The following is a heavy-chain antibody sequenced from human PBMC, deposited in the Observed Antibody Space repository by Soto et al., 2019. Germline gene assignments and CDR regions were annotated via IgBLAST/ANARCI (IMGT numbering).Heavy chain of an antibody. D-gene: IGHD4-17*01. CDR1: GITATNGH. V-gene: IGHV3-53*01. CDR2: IYSDDNT. J-gene: IGHJ4*02. CDR3: ARDWNGDKYFDF. Sequence: DVQLVKSGGGLIQPGGSLRLSCAASGITATNGHMSWVRQAAGKGLEWVSVIYSDDNTYYADSVKGRFTISRDTSKNTVYLQMNSLRAEHTAVYYCARDWNGDKYFDFWDQGSLVTVSS.